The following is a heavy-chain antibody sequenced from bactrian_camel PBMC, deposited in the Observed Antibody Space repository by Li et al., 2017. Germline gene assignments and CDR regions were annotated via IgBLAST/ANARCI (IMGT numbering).Heavy chain of an antibody. CDR2: IRGGGGTT. J-gene: IGHJ4*01. D-gene: IGHD6*01. Sequence: VQLVESGGGLVQLGGPVRLSCAASGFTFSGYSMSWVRQAPGKGLEWVSGIRGGGGTTYYADSVKGRFTASRDNAQNTVYLQMNSLKPDDTAVYSCARVRGVVAVGFVDYWGQGTQVTVS. CDR1: GFTFSGYS. V-gene: IGHV3S40*01. CDR3: ARVRGVVAVGFVDY.